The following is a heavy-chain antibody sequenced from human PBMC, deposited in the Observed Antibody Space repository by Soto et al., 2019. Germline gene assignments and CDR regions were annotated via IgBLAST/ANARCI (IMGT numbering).Heavy chain of an antibody. D-gene: IGHD4-17*01. CDR1: GYTFTGYY. CDR2: INPNSGGT. Sequence: ASVKVSCKASGYTFTGYYMHWVRQAPGQGLEWMGWINPNSGGTNYAQKFQGWVTMTRDTSISTAYMELSRLRSDDTAVYYCARSDYGDWSPRGYYFDYWGQGTLVTVSS. CDR3: ARSDYGDWSPRGYYFDY. J-gene: IGHJ4*02. V-gene: IGHV1-2*04.